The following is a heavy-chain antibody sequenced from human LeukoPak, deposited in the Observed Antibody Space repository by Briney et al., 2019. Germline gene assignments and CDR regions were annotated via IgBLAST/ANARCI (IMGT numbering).Heavy chain of an antibody. J-gene: IGHJ4*02. Sequence: VASVRLSCKASGYTFSNYGFSWVRQAPGQGLEWMGWISVYNGNTNYAQKFQGRVTMTTDTSTRTAFMELRSLRSDDTAVYFCARDEGSGYDSLDYWGQGSLVTVSS. CDR1: GYTFSNYG. CDR3: ARDEGSGYDSLDY. CDR2: ISVYNGNT. D-gene: IGHD5-12*01. V-gene: IGHV1-18*01.